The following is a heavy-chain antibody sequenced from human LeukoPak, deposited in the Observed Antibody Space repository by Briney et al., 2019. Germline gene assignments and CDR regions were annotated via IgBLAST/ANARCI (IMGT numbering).Heavy chain of an antibody. Sequence: ASVKVSCKASGYTFTGYYMHWVRQAPGQGLEWMGWINPNSGGTNYAQKFQGRVTMTRDTSISTAYMELSRLRSDDTAVYYCARDIVVVPAAKSVSGTYYYYGMDVWGQGTTVTVSS. J-gene: IGHJ6*02. CDR1: GYTFTGYY. V-gene: IGHV1-2*02. D-gene: IGHD2-2*01. CDR3: ARDIVVVPAAKSVSGTYYYYGMDV. CDR2: INPNSGGT.